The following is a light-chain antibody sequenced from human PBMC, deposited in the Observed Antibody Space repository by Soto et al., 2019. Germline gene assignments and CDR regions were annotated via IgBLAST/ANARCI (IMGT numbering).Light chain of an antibody. J-gene: IGKJ2*01. CDR3: QQYGRSSFT. Sequence: EIVLTQSPGTLSLSPGERATLSCRASQSISSNFLAWYQQKPGQAPRLLIYGATSSATGIPDSFCASGSGTDFTLTISRLDREHLGVYYCQQYGRSSFTFGQGTKLDIK. V-gene: IGKV3-20*01. CDR1: QSISSNF. CDR2: GAT.